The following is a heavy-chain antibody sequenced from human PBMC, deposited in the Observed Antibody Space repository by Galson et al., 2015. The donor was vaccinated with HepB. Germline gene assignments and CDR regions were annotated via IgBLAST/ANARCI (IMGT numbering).Heavy chain of an antibody. CDR2: ISGSSSTI. D-gene: IGHD3-10*01. CDR1: GFTFSGST. V-gene: IGHV3-48*01. Sequence: SLRLSCAASGFTFSGSTMNWVRQAPGKGLEWVSYISGSSSTIYYADSVKGRFTISRDNPKNSLYLQMNSLRAEDTAVYYCTRDFGDRGWGQGTLVTVSS. CDR3: TRDFGDRG. J-gene: IGHJ4*02.